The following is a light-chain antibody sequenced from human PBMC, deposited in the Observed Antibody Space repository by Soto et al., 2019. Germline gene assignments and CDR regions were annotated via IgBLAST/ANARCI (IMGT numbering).Light chain of an antibody. CDR1: SSDIGDYNY. CDR2: EVN. CDR3: SSYTSTKTLEV. Sequence: QSALTQPASVSGSPGQSITISCTGTSSDIGDYNYVSWYQQHPGKVPKLMIYEVNIRPSGVSNRFSGFKSGNTASLTISGLQAEDEADYYCSSYTSTKTLEVFGGGTKLTVL. V-gene: IGLV2-14*01. J-gene: IGLJ3*02.